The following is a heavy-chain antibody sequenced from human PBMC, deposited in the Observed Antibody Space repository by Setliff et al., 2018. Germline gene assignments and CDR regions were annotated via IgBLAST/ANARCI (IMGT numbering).Heavy chain of an antibody. Sequence: GGSLRLSCAASGFTFGSYWMTWVRQAPEKGLEWVANIKQDGSEKYYVDSVKGRFTISRDNAKNSLFLQMNILEVEDTAVYYCVRDWASGDDHWGRGTLVTVSS. V-gene: IGHV3-7*01. CDR2: IKQDGSEK. CDR1: GFTFGSYW. J-gene: IGHJ4*02. D-gene: IGHD3-10*01. CDR3: VRDWASGDDH.